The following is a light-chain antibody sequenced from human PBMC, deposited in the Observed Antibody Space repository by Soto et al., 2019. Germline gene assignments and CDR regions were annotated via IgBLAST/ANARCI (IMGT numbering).Light chain of an antibody. CDR3: QHYVKGPPT. CDR1: QCLXNT. J-gene: IGKJ4*01. Sequence: IVLTQYPSTLSVSPGEGATLSCRASQCLXNTFGWYQQKPGQTPRLLXDDASIMATGVPARFSGSGSGTDFTLTINSLQSEDFSVYYCQHYVKGPPTFGGGTKVDIK. V-gene: IGKV3-15*01. CDR2: DAS.